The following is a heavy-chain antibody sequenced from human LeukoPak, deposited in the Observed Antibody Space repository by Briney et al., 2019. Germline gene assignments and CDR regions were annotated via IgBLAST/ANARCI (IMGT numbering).Heavy chain of an antibody. CDR3: ARRRDFIDY. Sequence: KPGGSLRLSCAASGFTLSDYYMSWIRQAPGKGLEWVSYSSSSGSTIYYADPVKGRFAISRDNAKNSLYLQMNSLRAEDTAVYYCARRRDFIDYWGQGTLVTVSS. V-gene: IGHV3-11*01. D-gene: IGHD3/OR15-3a*01. CDR1: GFTLSDYY. J-gene: IGHJ4*02. CDR2: SSSSGSTI.